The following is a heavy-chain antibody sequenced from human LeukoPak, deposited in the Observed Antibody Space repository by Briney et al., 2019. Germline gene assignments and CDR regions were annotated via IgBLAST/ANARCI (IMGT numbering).Heavy chain of an antibody. J-gene: IGHJ4*02. Sequence: GESLKISCKVSGYRFNSYWISWVRQRPGKGLEWMGRIDPSDSHTNYSPFVQGHVTISADRSSSTAFLQWSSLEASDTARCYCARSGAATIVTLFDSWGQGTLVSVSS. V-gene: IGHV5-10-1*01. CDR3: ARSGAATIVTLFDS. CDR2: IDPSDSHT. D-gene: IGHD6-25*01. CDR1: GYRFNSYW.